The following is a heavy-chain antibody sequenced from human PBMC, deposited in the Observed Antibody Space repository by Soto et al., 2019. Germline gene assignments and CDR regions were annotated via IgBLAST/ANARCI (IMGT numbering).Heavy chain of an antibody. CDR2: ISSSSSYI. D-gene: IGHD2-2*01. CDR1: GFTFSSYS. CDR3: ARDGSLSRSNLFDP. J-gene: IGHJ5*02. V-gene: IGHV3-21*01. Sequence: GGSLRLSCAASGFTFSSYSMNWVRQAPGKGLEWVSSISSSSSYIYYADSVKGRFTISRDNAKNSLYLQMNSLRAEDTAVYYCARDGSLSRSNLFDPWGQGTLVTVSS.